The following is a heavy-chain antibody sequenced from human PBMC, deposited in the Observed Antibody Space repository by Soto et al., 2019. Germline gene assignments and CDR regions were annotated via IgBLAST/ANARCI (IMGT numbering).Heavy chain of an antibody. Sequence: QLQLQESGSGLVKPSQTLSLTCAVSGGSISSGGYSWSWIRQPPGKGLECIGYIYHSGSTYYNPSLKSRVTLSVARSKHQFSLKLSSVTAADTAVYYCARVGMAAAGMGWFEPWGQGTLVIVSS. V-gene: IGHV4-30-2*01. J-gene: IGHJ5*02. CDR2: IYHSGST. D-gene: IGHD6-13*01. CDR3: ARVGMAAAGMGWFEP. CDR1: GGSISSGGYS.